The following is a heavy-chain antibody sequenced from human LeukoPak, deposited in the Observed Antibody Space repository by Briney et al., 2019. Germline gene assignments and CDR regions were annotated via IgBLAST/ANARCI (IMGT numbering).Heavy chain of an antibody. V-gene: IGHV3-23*01. D-gene: IGHD3-22*01. CDR1: GITLSNYG. CDR2: IRGSGGTT. CDR3: AKRGVVIRVILVGFHKEAYYFDS. J-gene: IGHJ4*02. Sequence: GGSLRLSCAVSGITLSNYGMSWVRQLPGKGLEWVAGIRGSGGTTNYADSVRGRFTISRDNSKNTLYLQMSSLRAEDTAVYFCAKRGVVIRVILVGFHKEAYYFDSWGQGALVTVSS.